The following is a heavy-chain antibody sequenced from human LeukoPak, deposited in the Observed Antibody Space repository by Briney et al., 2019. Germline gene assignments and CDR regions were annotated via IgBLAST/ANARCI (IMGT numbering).Heavy chain of an antibody. CDR3: ARDLRRDSSGWNSQAVLDY. V-gene: IGHV1-69*13. CDR1: GGTFSSYA. D-gene: IGHD6-19*01. CDR2: IIPIFGTA. Sequence: ASVKVSCKASGGTFSSYAISWVRQAPGQGLEWMGGIIPIFGTANYAQKFQGRVTITADESTSTAYMELSSLRSEDTAVYYCARDLRRDSSGWNSQAVLDYWGQGTLVTVSS. J-gene: IGHJ4*02.